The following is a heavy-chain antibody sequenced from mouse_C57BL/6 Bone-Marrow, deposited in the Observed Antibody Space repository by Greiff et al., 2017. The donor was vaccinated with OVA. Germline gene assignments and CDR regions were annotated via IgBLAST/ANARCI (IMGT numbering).Heavy chain of an antibody. CDR3: TRELRPYAMDY. V-gene: IGHV6-6*01. CDR1: GFTFSDAW. D-gene: IGHD1-1*01. J-gene: IGHJ4*01. CDR2: IRHKANNHAT. Sequence: EVKVEESGGGLVQPGGSMKLSCAASGFTFSDAWMDWVRQSPETGLEWVAEIRHKANNHATYYAESVNGRFTISRDDSKSSVYLQMNGLRAEDTGIYYCTRELRPYAMDYWGQGTSVTVSS.